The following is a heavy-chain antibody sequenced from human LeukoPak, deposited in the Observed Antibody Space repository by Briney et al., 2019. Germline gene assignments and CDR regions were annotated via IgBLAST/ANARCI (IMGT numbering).Heavy chain of an antibody. V-gene: IGHV3-23*01. CDR2: ISGSGGST. CDR1: GFTFSSYA. J-gene: IGHJ6*04. D-gene: IGHD2-8*01. Sequence: GGSLRLSCAASGFTFSSYAMSWVRQAPGKGLEWVSAISGSGGSTYYADSVKGRFTISRDNSKNTLYLQMNSLRAEDTAVYYCAKSKYCTNGVCYTMMDVWGKGTTVTVSS. CDR3: AKSKYCTNGVCYTMMDV.